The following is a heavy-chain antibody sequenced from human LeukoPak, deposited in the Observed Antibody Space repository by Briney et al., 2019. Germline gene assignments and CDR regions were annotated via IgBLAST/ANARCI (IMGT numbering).Heavy chain of an antibody. CDR3: ARVLIYSGNLDY. CDR1: GYTFTGDY. J-gene: IGHJ4*02. V-gene: IGHV1-2*02. CDR2: INPNSGGT. Sequence: ASVKVSCKASGYTFTGDYIHWVRQAPGQGLEWMGWINPNSGGTNFAQRFQDRVTMTRDTSISTAYMELSRLTSDDTAVYYCARVLIYSGNLDYWGQGTLVTVSS. D-gene: IGHD1-26*01.